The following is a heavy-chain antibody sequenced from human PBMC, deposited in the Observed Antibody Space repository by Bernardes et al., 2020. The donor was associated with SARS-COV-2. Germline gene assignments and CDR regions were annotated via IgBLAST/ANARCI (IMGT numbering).Heavy chain of an antibody. V-gene: IGHV3-53*01. CDR1: GFTFSSYW. J-gene: IGHJ2*01. Sequence: GGSLRLSCAASGFTFSSYWMSWVRQAPGKGLEWVSVIYSGGSTYYADSVKGRFTISRDNSKNTLYLQMNSLRAEDTAVYYCARGDSGWYWYFDLWGRGTLVTVSS. D-gene: IGHD6-19*01. CDR3: ARGDSGWYWYFDL. CDR2: IYSGGST.